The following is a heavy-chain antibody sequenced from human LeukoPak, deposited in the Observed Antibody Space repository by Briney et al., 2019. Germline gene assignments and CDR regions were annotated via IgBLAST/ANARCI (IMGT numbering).Heavy chain of an antibody. CDR1: GLSIADYT. CDR2: IRHDGNDK. D-gene: IGHD4-17*01. CDR3: ARDSRYGDYPYFFDF. V-gene: IGHV3-30*02. J-gene: IGHJ4*02. Sequence: GGSLRLSCEASGLSIADYTMHWVRQAPGKGREGVAFIRHDGNDKYADSVKGRFTISRDDSKNTLYLLLDRLRTEDTAVYYCARDSRYGDYPYFFDFWGQGTLITVSS.